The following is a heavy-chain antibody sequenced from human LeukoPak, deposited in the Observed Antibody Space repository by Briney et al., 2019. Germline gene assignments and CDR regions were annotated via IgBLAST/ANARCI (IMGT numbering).Heavy chain of an antibody. Sequence: ASVTVSFKASGYTFTDYFMHWVRQAPGQGLEWMGWINPHSGGTDNAQNFQGRVTMTRDTSINTADMELTRMTSDDTAVYFCARGGGTSGPELDYWGQGTLVTVSS. D-gene: IGHD3-3*01. CDR2: INPHSGGT. J-gene: IGHJ4*02. CDR3: ARGGGTSGPELDY. V-gene: IGHV1-2*02. CDR1: GYTFTDYF.